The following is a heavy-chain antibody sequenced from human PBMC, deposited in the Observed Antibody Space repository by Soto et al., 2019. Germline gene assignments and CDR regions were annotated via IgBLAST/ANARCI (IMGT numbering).Heavy chain of an antibody. CDR3: AREETAWPLAYGLDV. CDR2: TSSRGDT. D-gene: IGHD2-21*02. Sequence: GGSLRLSCAASGFSFSTYSMNWVRQAPGKGLEWVSSTSSRGDTYYADSVKGRFTISRDNAKNSVSLQMDSLRAEDAAVYYCAREETAWPLAYGLDVWGQGTTVTVSS. CDR1: GFSFSTYS. J-gene: IGHJ6*02. V-gene: IGHV3-21*01.